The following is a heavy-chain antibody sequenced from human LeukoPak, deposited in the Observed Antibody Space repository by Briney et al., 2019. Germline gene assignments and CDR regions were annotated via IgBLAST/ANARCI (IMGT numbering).Heavy chain of an antibody. J-gene: IGHJ6*02. CDR3: ARVSRGMDV. CDR1: GDSISSAGYS. V-gene: IGHV4-30-2*01. CDR2: IYHSGST. Sequence: SETLSLTCAVSGDSISSAGYSWPWIRQPPGKGLEWIGYIYHSGSTSYNPSLKSRVTISVDRSNNQFSLKLTSVTAADTAVYYCARVSRGMDVWGQGTTVTVSS.